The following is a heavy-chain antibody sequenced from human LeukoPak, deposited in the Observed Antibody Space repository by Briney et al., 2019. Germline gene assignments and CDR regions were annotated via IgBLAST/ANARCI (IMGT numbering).Heavy chain of an antibody. V-gene: IGHV3-53*01. CDR1: GFTVSSNY. J-gene: IGHJ3*02. CDR2: IYSGGST. D-gene: IGHD3-10*01. Sequence: GGSLRLSCAASGFTVSSNYMSWVRQAPGKGLELVSVIYSGGSTYYADSVKGRFTISRDNSKNTLYPQMNSLRAEDTAVYYCARDYGSGLGDAFDIWGQGTMVTVSS. CDR3: ARDYGSGLGDAFDI.